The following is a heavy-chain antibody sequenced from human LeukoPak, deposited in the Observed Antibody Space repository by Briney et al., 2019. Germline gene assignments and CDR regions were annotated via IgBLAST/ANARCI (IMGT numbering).Heavy chain of an antibody. D-gene: IGHD2-15*01. J-gene: IGHJ5*02. CDR2: INPKSGGT. CDR1: GGTFSSYA. Sequence: ASVKVSCKASGGTFSSYAISWVPQAPGQGLEWMGWINPKSGGTIYAQKFQGWVTKTRDTSINTAYMEMNRLRSDDTAVYYCARGGDVVVVAGMRFNWFDPWGQGTLVTVSS. CDR3: ARGGDVVVVAGMRFNWFDP. V-gene: IGHV1-2*04.